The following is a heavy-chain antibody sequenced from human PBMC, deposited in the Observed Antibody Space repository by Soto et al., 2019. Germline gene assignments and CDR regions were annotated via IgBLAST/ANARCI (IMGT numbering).Heavy chain of an antibody. CDR2: INGRGGST. CDR3: ANWFDP. V-gene: IGHV3-23*01. J-gene: IGHJ5*02. CDR1: GFTFNKYA. Sequence: GGSLRLSCAASGFTFNKYAMNWVRQAPGKGLEWVSGINGRGGSTYYADSVKGRFTISRDNSKNMLYLEMYNLRVEDSAMYYCANWFDPWGHGTLVTVSS.